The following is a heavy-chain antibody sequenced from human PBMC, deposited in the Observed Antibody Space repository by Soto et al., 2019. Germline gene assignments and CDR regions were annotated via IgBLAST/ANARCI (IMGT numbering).Heavy chain of an antibody. V-gene: IGHV1-46*01. D-gene: IGHD2-2*01. Sequence: SVKVSCKASGYTFTSYYMHWVRQAPGQGLEWMGIINPSGGSTSYAQKFQGRVTMTRDTSTSTVYMELSSLRSEDTAVYYCASAYCSSTSCSINWFDPWGQGTLVTVSS. CDR1: GYTFTSYY. CDR2: INPSGGST. CDR3: ASAYCSSTSCSINWFDP. J-gene: IGHJ5*02.